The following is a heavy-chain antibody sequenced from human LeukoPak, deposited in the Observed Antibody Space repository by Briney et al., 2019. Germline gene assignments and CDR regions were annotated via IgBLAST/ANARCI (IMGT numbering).Heavy chain of an antibody. CDR2: TYSDGTT. CDR3: EGDPGLRNGMDV. Sequence: PGGSLRLSCAGSRFSVSGNYSTWVRQAPGEGLEWVSVTYSDGTTFYADSVKGRFTISRDSSKNTLFIQMNSLRVEDTAVYYCEGDPGLRNGMDVWGQGTTVTVSS. CDR1: RFSVSGNY. J-gene: IGHJ6*02. V-gene: IGHV3-66*02. D-gene: IGHD2-8*01.